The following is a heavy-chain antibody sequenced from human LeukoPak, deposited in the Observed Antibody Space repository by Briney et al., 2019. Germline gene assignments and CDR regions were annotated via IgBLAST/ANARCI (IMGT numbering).Heavy chain of an antibody. CDR3: ARVDSSSWYHFDY. Sequence: PSETLSLTCTVSGDSISSYYWSWIRQPPGKGLEWIGYIYYSGSTNYNPSLKSRVTISIDTSKNQFSLELSSVTAADTAVYYCARVDSSSWYHFDYWGQGTLVTVSS. V-gene: IGHV4-59*01. CDR1: GDSISSYY. J-gene: IGHJ4*02. CDR2: IYYSGST. D-gene: IGHD6-13*01.